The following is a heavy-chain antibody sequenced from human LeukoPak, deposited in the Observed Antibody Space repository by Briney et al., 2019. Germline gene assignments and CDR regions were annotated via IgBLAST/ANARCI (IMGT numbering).Heavy chain of an antibody. CDR3: ARSLYYYGSDSFDI. J-gene: IGHJ3*02. Sequence: SETLSLTCTVSGASINSDTYYWGWIRQPPGKGLEWIGTHSHSGSAYYNPSLRSRITMSLDTSENQLSLKLSSVTAADTAVYYCARSLYYYGSDSFDIWGQGTMVSVSS. V-gene: IGHV4-39*07. D-gene: IGHD3-10*01. CDR1: GASINSDTYY. CDR2: HSHSGSA.